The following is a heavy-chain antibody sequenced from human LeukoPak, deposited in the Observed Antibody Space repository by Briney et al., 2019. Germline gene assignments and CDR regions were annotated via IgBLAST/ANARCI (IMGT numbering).Heavy chain of an antibody. J-gene: IGHJ6*02. V-gene: IGHV3-23*01. CDR1: GFTFSSYA. Sequence: PGGSLRLSWAAAGFTFSSYAMSWVRQAPGKGLEWVSAISGSGGSTYYADSVKGRFTIPRDNSKNTLYLQMNSLRAEDTAVYYCAKDYYYYYGMDVWGQGTTVTVSS. CDR2: ISGSGGST. CDR3: AKDYYYYYGMDV.